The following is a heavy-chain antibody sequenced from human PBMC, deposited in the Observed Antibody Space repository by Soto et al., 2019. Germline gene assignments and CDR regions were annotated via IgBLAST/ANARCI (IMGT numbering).Heavy chain of an antibody. CDR3: AKRGGPYGSGSPNYNWFDP. Sequence: PGGSLRLSCAASGFTFSSYAMSWVRQAPGKGLEWVSAISGSGGSTYYADSVKGRFTISRDNSKNTLYLQMNSLRAEDTAVYYCAKRGGPYGSGSPNYNWFDPWGQGTLVTVSS. CDR2: ISGSGGST. J-gene: IGHJ5*02. D-gene: IGHD3-10*01. CDR1: GFTFSSYA. V-gene: IGHV3-23*01.